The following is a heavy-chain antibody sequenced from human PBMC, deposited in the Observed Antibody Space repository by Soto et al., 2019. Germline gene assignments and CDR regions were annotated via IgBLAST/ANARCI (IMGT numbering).Heavy chain of an antibody. CDR1: GYTFASYD. D-gene: IGHD2-2*03. CDR2: MNPNSGNT. V-gene: IGHV1-8*01. Sequence: ASVKVSCKASGYTFASYDINWVRQATGQGLEWMGWMNPNSGNTGYAQKFQGRVTMTRNTSISTAYMELSSLRSEDTAVYYCARGRVDIVVVPAATSYYYYMDVWGKGTTVTVSS. CDR3: ARGRVDIVVVPAATSYYYYMDV. J-gene: IGHJ6*03.